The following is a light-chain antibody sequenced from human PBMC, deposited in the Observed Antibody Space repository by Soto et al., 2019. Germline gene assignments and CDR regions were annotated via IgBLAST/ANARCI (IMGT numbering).Light chain of an antibody. J-gene: IGLJ2*01. CDR3: SSYAGSNNLI. CDR2: EVT. V-gene: IGLV2-8*01. CDR1: SSDVGGYNY. Sequence: QSVLTQPPSASGSPGHSVTISCTGTSSDVGGYNYVSWYQQHPGKAPKLIIYEVTKRPSGVPDRFSGSKSGNTASLTVSGLQAEDEADYYCSSYAGSNNLIFGGGTQLTVL.